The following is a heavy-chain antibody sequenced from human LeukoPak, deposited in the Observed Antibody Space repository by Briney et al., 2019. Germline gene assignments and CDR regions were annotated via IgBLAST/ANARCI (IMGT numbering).Heavy chain of an antibody. CDR2: IYYSGST. Sequence: SETLSLTCTVSGGSISSYYWSWIRQPPGKGLEWIGYIYYSGSTYHNPSLKSRVTISVDTSKNQFSLKLSSVTAADTAVYYCARGRIADYWGQGTLVTVSS. J-gene: IGHJ4*02. CDR3: ARGRIADY. V-gene: IGHV4-59*12. CDR1: GGSISSYY.